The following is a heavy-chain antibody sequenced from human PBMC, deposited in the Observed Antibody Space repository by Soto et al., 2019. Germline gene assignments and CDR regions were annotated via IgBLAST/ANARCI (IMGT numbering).Heavy chain of an antibody. CDR3: AKSGSGWTTYYFDY. J-gene: IGHJ4*02. Sequence: PGGSLRLSCAASGFTFSTYAMAWVRQAPGKGLEWVSGVSASGLNTDYADPVKGRFYISRDNSKNTVSLHMNSLRAEDTAVYYCAKSGSGWTTYYFDYWGQGTLVTVSS. D-gene: IGHD6-19*01. CDR1: GFTFSTYA. CDR2: VSASGLNT. V-gene: IGHV3-23*01.